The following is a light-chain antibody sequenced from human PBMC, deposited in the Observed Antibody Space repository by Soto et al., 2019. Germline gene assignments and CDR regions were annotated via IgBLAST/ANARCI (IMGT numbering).Light chain of an antibody. V-gene: IGKV1-39*01. Sequence: DIQMTQSPSSLSASVGDRVTITCRASQSIGSYLNWYQQKPGKPPQLLIYAASTLHRGVPSRFSGRGSGTDFSLTISSLQPEDFATYYCQQSPDTSPPTFGGGTNLDIK. CDR2: AAS. CDR3: QQSPDTSPPT. J-gene: IGKJ4*01. CDR1: QSIGSY.